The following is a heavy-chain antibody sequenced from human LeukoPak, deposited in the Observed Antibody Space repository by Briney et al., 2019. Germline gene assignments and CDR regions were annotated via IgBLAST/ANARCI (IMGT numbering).Heavy chain of an antibody. J-gene: IGHJ4*02. V-gene: IGHV4-59*08. CDR2: IYYSGST. CDR3: ARLSVGATVADY. Sequence: KTSETLSLTCTVSGGSISSYYWSWIRQPPGKGLEWIGYIYYSGSTNYNPSLKSRVTISVDTSKNQFSLKLSSVTAADTAVYYCARLSVGATVADYWGQGTLVTVSS. D-gene: IGHD1-26*01. CDR1: GGSISSYY.